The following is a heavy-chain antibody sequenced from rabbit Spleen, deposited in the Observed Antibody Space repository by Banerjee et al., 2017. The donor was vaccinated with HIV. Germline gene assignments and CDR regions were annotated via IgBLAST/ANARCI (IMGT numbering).Heavy chain of an antibody. CDR3: ARDSSSSFSSYGMDL. CDR1: GFDFSSYG. J-gene: IGHJ6*01. CDR2: IDIGSRDFT. D-gene: IGHD1-1*01. V-gene: IGHV1S45*01. Sequence: QEQLVESGGGLVQPGGSLKLSCKASGFDFSSYGVSWVRQAPGKGLEWIACIDIGSRDFTYYASWAKGRFIISKTSSTTVTLQMTSLTAADTATYFCARDSSSSFSSYGMDLWGQGTLVTVS.